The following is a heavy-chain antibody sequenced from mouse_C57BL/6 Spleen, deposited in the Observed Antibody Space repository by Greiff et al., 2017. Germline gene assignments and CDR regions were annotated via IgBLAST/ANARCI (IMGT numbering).Heavy chain of an antibody. D-gene: IGHD2-1*01. CDR2: INPNNGGT. J-gene: IGHJ2*01. CDR1: GYTFTDYN. Sequence: SGPELVKPGASVKIPCKASGYTFTDYNMDWVKQSHGKSLEWIGDINPNNGGTIYNQKFKGKATLTVDKSSSTAYMELRSLTSEDTAVYYCARVYYGNPYYFDNWGQGTTLTVSS. CDR3: ARVYYGNPYYFDN. V-gene: IGHV1-18*01.